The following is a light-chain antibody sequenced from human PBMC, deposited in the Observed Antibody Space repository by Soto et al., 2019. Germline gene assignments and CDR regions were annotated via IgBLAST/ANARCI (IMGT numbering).Light chain of an antibody. CDR2: GAS. V-gene: IGKV3-20*01. CDR1: QSVGSN. J-gene: IGKJ1*01. Sequence: EIVMTQSPATLSVSPGERATLSCRASQSVGSNLAWYQQKPGQAPRLLIYGASSRATGIPDRFSGSGSGTDFTLIISRLEPEDFAVYYCQQHGTSPRTFGHGTKVDIK. CDR3: QQHGTSPRT.